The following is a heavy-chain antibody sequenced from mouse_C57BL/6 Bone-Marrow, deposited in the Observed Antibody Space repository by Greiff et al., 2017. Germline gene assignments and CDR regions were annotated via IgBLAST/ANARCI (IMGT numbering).Heavy chain of an antibody. J-gene: IGHJ1*03. CDR3: ARSIYYDYDWYFDV. D-gene: IGHD2-4*01. Sequence: EVHLVESGGGLVQPGGSLSLSCAASGFTFTDYYMSWVRQPPGKALEWLGFIRNKANGYTTEYSASVKGRFTISRDNSQSILYLQMNALRAEDSATYYCARSIYYDYDWYFDVWGTGTTVTVSS. CDR1: GFTFTDYY. CDR2: IRNKANGYTT. V-gene: IGHV7-3*01.